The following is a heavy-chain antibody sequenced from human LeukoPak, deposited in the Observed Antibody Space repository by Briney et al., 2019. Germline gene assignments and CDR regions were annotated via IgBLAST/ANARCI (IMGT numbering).Heavy chain of an antibody. J-gene: IGHJ4*02. CDR2: IYSGGST. V-gene: IGHV3-53*01. CDR1: GFTFSSNY. Sequence: PGGSLRLSCAASGFTFSSNYMSWVRQAPGKGLEWVSVIYSGGSTYYADSVKGRFTISRDNSKNTLYLQMNSLRAEETAVYYCARVAYYYDSIGDYWGQGTLVTVSS. D-gene: IGHD3-22*01. CDR3: ARVAYYYDSIGDY.